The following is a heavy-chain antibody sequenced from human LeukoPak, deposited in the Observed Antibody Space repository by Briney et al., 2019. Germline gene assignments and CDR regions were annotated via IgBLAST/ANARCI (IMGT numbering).Heavy chain of an antibody. CDR1: GGTFSSYA. CDR3: ARDGRRVAPKIPKY. D-gene: IGHD2-15*01. J-gene: IGHJ4*02. CDR2: IIPILGIA. Sequence: SVKVSCKASGGTFSSYAISWVRQAPGQGLEWMGRIIPILGIANYAQKFQGRVTITADKSTSTAYMELSSLRSEDTAVYYCARDGRRVAPKIPKYWGQGTLVTVSS. V-gene: IGHV1-69*04.